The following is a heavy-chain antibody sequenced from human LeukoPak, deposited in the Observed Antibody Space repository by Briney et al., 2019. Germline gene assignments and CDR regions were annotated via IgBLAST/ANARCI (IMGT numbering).Heavy chain of an antibody. D-gene: IGHD6-19*01. V-gene: IGHV1-2*02. J-gene: IGHJ5*02. Sequence: ASVKVSCKASGYTXTDYYMHWVRQAPGQGLEWMGWINPNSGVTNFARKFQGRVSMTRDTSISTAYMELSRLGSDDTAVYYCARVRPLAVTGVDWFDPWGQGTLVTVSS. CDR1: GYTXTDYY. CDR3: ARVRPLAVTGVDWFDP. CDR2: INPNSGVT.